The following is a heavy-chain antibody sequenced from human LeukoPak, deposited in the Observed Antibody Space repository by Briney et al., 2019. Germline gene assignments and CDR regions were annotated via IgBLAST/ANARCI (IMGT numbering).Heavy chain of an antibody. J-gene: IGHJ6*03. CDR2: IYHSGST. D-gene: IGHD4-17*01. CDR1: GYSICSGYY. Sequence: SETLSLTCTVSGYSICSGYYWGWIRQPPGKGLEWIGSIYHSGSTYYNPSLKSRVTISVDTSKNQFSLKLSSVTAADTAVYYCARDRYGYGDYNLGYYYYYMDVWGKGTTVTISS. CDR3: ARDRYGYGDYNLGYYYYYMDV. V-gene: IGHV4-38-2*02.